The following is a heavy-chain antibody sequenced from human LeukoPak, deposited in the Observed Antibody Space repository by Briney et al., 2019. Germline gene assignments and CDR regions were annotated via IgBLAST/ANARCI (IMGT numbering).Heavy chain of an antibody. D-gene: IGHD6-13*01. CDR1: GASVSTHY. Sequence: PSETLSHTCTVSGASVSTHYWTWVRKPPGKGLEWIGYIYYTGTTNYNPSLQSRLTISVDTSQNQFSLRLSSVTAADTAVYYCVVRSRDAFDIWGQGTMVTVSS. J-gene: IGHJ3*02. CDR3: VVRSRDAFDI. CDR2: IYYTGTT. V-gene: IGHV4-59*02.